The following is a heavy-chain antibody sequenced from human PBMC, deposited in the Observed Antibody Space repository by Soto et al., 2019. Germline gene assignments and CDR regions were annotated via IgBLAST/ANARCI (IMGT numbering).Heavy chain of an antibody. D-gene: IGHD5-18*01. Sequence: SETLSLTCTVSGGSISSSSYYWGWIRQPPGKGLEWIGSIYYSGSTYYNPSLKSRVTISVDTSKNQFSLKLSSVTAADTAVYYCARHSKDTAIDYRGQGTLVTVSS. CDR1: GGSISSSSYY. J-gene: IGHJ4*02. CDR3: ARHSKDTAIDY. CDR2: IYYSGST. V-gene: IGHV4-39*01.